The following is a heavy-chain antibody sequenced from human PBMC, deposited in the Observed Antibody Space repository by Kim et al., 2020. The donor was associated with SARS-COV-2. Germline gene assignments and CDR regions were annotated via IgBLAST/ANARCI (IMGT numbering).Heavy chain of an antibody. CDR2: IGTAGDP. D-gene: IGHD3-10*01. CDR3: ARAGGSGTDARYGMDV. V-gene: IGHV3-13*05. CDR1: GFTFSSYD. Sequence: GGSLRLSCAASGFTFSSYDMHWVRQATGKGLEWVSAIGTAGDPYYPGSVKGRFTISRENAKNSLYLQMNSLRAGDTAVYYCARAGGSGTDARYGMDVWGQGTTVTVSS. J-gene: IGHJ6*02.